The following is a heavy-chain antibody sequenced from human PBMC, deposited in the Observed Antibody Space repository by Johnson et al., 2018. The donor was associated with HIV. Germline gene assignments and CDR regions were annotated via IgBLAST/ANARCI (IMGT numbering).Heavy chain of an antibody. J-gene: IGHJ3*01. Sequence: VQLVESGGGLVQPGGSLRLSCAASGITVGTNYMSWVRQAPGKGLEWVSVIFSVGDVYYADSVKGRFTISRDNSKNMGYLQMKSLRPEDTAVYDCARDGRDLVTRGSFDVWGQGTVVTVSS. D-gene: IGHD3-9*01. V-gene: IGHV3-66*02. CDR2: IFSVGDV. CDR1: GITVGTNY. CDR3: ARDGRDLVTRGSFDV.